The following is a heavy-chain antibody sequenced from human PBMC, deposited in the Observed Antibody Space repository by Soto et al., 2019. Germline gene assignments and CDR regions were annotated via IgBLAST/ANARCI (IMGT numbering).Heavy chain of an antibody. CDR2: ISYDGSNK. V-gene: IGHV3-30-3*01. Sequence: QVQLVESGGGVVQPGRSLRVSCAASGFTFSSYAMHWVRQAPGKGLEWVAVISYDGSNKYYADSVKGRFTISRDNSKNTLYLQMNSLRAEDTAVYYCARDTAMVLRDWGKGTLVTVSS. J-gene: IGHJ4*02. CDR1: GFTFSSYA. D-gene: IGHD5-18*01. CDR3: ARDTAMVLRD.